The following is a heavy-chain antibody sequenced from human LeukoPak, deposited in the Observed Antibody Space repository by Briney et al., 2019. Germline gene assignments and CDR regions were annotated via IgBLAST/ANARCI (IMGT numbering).Heavy chain of an antibody. CDR2: ISGSGDST. D-gene: IGHD6-19*01. V-gene: IGHV3-23*01. J-gene: IGHJ5*02. CDR3: ARGYSSGWYLFDWFDP. CDR1: GFTFSNYA. Sequence: GGSLRLSCAASGFTFSNYAMSWVRQAPGKGLEWVSGISGSGDSTYYADSVKGRFTISRDNSKNTLYLQMNSLRAEDTAVYYCARGYSSGWYLFDWFDPWGQGTLVTVSS.